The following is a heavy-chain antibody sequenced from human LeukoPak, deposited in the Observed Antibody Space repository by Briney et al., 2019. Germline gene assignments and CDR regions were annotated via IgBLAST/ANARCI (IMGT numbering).Heavy chain of an antibody. V-gene: IGHV4-59*08. CDR2: IYYSGST. D-gene: IGHD6-13*01. CDR1: GGSISNYY. CDR3: ARHGNEQQLGYYYYYMDV. Sequence: SQTLSLTCPVSGGSISNYYWSWIRQPPGEGLEWIGYIYYSGSTNYNPSLKSRVTISVDTSKNQFSLKLSSVTDADTAVYYCARHGNEQQLGYYYYYMDVWGKGTTVTISS. J-gene: IGHJ6*03.